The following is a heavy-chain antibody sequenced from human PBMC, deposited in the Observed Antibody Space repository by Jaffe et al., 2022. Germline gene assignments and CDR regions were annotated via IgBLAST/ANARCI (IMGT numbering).Heavy chain of an antibody. CDR3: TTETYGVFLWYFDY. CDR2: IKSKTDGGTT. J-gene: IGHJ4*02. CDR1: GFTFSNAW. V-gene: IGHV3-15*01. D-gene: IGHD3-10*01. Sequence: EVQLVESGGGLVKPGGSLRLSCAASGFTFSNAWMSWVRQAPGKGLEWVGRIKSKTDGGTTDYAAPVKGRFTISRDDSKNTLYLQMNSLKTEDTAVYYCTTETYGVFLWYFDYWGQGTLVTVSS.